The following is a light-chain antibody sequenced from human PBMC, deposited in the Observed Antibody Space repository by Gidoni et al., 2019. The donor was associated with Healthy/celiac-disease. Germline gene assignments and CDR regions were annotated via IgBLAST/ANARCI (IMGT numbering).Light chain of an antibody. Sequence: DIQMTQSPSSLSASVGDRVTITCRASQSISSYLNWYQQKPGKAPKLLIYAASSLQSGVPSRFSGSGSGTDFTRTISSLQPEEFATYYGQQSYSTPRTFGQGTKVEIK. CDR3: QQSYSTPRT. CDR1: QSISSY. J-gene: IGKJ1*01. V-gene: IGKV1-39*01. CDR2: AAS.